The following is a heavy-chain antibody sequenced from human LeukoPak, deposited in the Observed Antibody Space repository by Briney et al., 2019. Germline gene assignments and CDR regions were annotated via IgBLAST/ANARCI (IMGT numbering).Heavy chain of an antibody. D-gene: IGHD3-10*01. V-gene: IGHV3-23*01. CDR2: ISDNGVRT. J-gene: IGHJ4*02. Sequence: GGSLRLSCAASGFTFSNYAMSWVRQVPGKGLEWVSAISDNGVRTYYVDSVRDRFTISRDNSKNTLYLQMNSLRAEDTAVYYCAKSYSYGSGSYFKTFDYWGQGTLVTVSS. CDR3: AKSYSYGSGSYFKTFDY. CDR1: GFTFSNYA.